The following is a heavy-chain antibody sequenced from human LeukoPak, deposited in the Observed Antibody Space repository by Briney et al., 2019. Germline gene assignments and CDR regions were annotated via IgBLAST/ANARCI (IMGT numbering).Heavy chain of an antibody. V-gene: IGHV1-3*04. J-gene: IGHJ1*01. CDR3: ARVPLSDASGHYYPH. Sequence: ASVKVSCKTSGYTFTNYGMHWVRQVPRQSPEWMGWINTGNGDTKSSQRFQDRVTLTRDTSARTAYMELNSLNSEDTAVYYCARVPLSDASGHYYPHWGQGTLVTVSS. CDR2: INTGNGDT. D-gene: IGHD1-26*01. CDR1: GYTFTNYG.